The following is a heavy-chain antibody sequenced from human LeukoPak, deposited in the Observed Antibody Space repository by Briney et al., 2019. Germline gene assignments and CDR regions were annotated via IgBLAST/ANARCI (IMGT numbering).Heavy chain of an antibody. Sequence: ASVKVSCKASGYTLTELSMHWVRQAPGKGLEWMGGFDPEDGETIYAQKFQGRVTMTEDTSTDTAYMELSSLRSEDTAVYYCATVGSSSWYELDYWGQGTLVTVSS. D-gene: IGHD6-13*01. V-gene: IGHV1-24*01. CDR2: FDPEDGET. J-gene: IGHJ4*02. CDR3: ATVGSSSWYELDY. CDR1: GYTLTELS.